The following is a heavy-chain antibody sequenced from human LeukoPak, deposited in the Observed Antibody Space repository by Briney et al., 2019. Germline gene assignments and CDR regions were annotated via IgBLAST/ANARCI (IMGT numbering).Heavy chain of an antibody. J-gene: IGHJ4*02. D-gene: IGHD2-15*01. CDR3: ARDGSGSGDC. V-gene: IGHV3-66*01. CDR2: IYSDGVT. Sequence: GGSLRLSCAASGFIVNSYAMSWVRQAPGKGLAWVSLIYSDGVTQYADSVKGRFTISRDNAKNSLYLQMNSLRAEDTAVYYCARDGSGSGDCWGQGTLVTVSS. CDR1: GFIVNSYA.